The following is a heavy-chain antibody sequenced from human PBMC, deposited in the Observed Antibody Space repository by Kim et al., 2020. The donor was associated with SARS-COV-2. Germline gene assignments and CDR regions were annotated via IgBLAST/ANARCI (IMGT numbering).Heavy chain of an antibody. V-gene: IGHV3-7*03. CDR3: ARGIAARWEYYFDY. CDR2: IKQDGSEK. J-gene: IGHJ4*02. CDR1: GFTFSSYW. Sequence: GGSLRLSCAASGFTFSSYWMSWVRQAPGKGLEWVANIKQDGSEKYYVDSVKGRFTISRDNAKNSLYLQMNSLRAEDTAVYYCARGIAARWEYYFDYWGQGTLVTVSS. D-gene: IGHD6-6*01.